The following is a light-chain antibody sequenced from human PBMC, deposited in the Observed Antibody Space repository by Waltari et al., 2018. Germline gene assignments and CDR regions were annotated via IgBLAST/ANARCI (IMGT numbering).Light chain of an antibody. Sequence: EIVLTQSPGTASLSPGERVTLSCRASQSVGSSSLAWYQQKPGQAPRLVIYRASRRATGIPARFSVSGSGTDFSLTSSRLEPEDFAVDYCQQHGTLPATFGQGTKVEIK. CDR3: QQHGTLPAT. CDR2: RAS. V-gene: IGKV3-20*01. CDR1: QSVGSSS. J-gene: IGKJ1*01.